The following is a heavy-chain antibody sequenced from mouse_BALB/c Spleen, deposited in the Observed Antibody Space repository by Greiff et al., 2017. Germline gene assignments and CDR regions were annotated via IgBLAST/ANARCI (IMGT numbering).Heavy chain of an antibody. CDR2: IYPGSGNT. CDR3: ARLRRFAY. CDR1: GYTFTDYY. Sequence: VQLQQSGAELARPGASVKLSCKASGYTFTDYYINWVKQRTGQGLEWIGEIYPGSGNTIYDPKFQGKASITADTSSNTAYLQLSSLTSEDTAVYYCARLRRFAYWGQGTLVTVSA. D-gene: IGHD2-12*01. J-gene: IGHJ3*01. V-gene: IGHV14-1*02.